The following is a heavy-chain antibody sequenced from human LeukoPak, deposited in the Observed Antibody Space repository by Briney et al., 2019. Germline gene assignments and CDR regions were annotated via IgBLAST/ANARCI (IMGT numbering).Heavy chain of an antibody. V-gene: IGHV4-34*01. CDR2: INHSGST. CDR1: GGSFSGYY. D-gene: IGHD2-2*01. CDR3: ARRYESVRYYYMDV. J-gene: IGHJ6*03. Sequence: SETLSLTCAVYGGSFSGYYWSWIRQPPGKGLEWIGEINHSGSTIYNPSLKSRVTISVDTSKNQSSLKLSSVTAADTAVYYCARRYESVRYYYMDVWGKGTTVTISS.